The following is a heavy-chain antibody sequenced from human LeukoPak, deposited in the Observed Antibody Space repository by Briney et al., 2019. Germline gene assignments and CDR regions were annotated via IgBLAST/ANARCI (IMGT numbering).Heavy chain of an antibody. Sequence: SETLSLTCTVSDYSISSGYGYYWGWIRQPPGKGLEWIGNIYHSGITYYNHFNSSLKSRVTISVDTSKNQVSLKLTSVTAADTAVYYCARTEESGYNYGYFGYYYYMDVWGKGTTVTVSS. J-gene: IGHJ6*03. CDR3: ARTEESGYNYGYFGYYYYMDV. V-gene: IGHV4-38-2*02. D-gene: IGHD5-18*01. CDR2: IYHSGIT. CDR1: DYSISSGYGYY.